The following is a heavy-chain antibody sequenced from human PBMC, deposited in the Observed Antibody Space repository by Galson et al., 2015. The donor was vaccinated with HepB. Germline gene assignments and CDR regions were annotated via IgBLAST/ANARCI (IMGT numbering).Heavy chain of an antibody. CDR3: TTGYFYSSGWYILYLY. CDR1: GFTFSNAW. Sequence: SLRLSCAASGFTFSNAWMSWVRQAPGKGLEWVGRIKSKTDGGTTDYAAPVKGRFTISRDDSKNTLYLQMNSLKTEDTAVYYCTTGYFYSSGWYILYLYWGQGTLVTVSS. V-gene: IGHV3-15*01. J-gene: IGHJ4*02. D-gene: IGHD6-19*01. CDR2: IKSKTDGGTT.